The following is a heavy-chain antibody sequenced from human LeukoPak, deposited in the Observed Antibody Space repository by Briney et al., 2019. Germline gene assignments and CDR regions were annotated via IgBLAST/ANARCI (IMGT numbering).Heavy chain of an antibody. V-gene: IGHV1-46*01. D-gene: IGHD3-10*01. CDR2: INPSGGST. J-gene: IGHJ4*02. CDR1: GYTFTSYY. Sequence: ASVKVSCKASGYTFTSYYMHWVRQAPGQGLEWMGIINPSGGSTSYAQKFQGRVTMTRDTSTSTVYMELSSLRSEDTAVYYCARGAMRYGSGSPAWYWGQGTLVTVSS. CDR3: ARGAMRYGSGSPAWY.